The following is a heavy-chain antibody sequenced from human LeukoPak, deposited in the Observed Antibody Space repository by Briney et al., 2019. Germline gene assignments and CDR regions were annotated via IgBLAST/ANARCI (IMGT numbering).Heavy chain of an antibody. J-gene: IGHJ6*02. CDR2: INHSGSI. V-gene: IGHV4-34*01. CDR1: GGSFSGYY. D-gene: IGHD5-18*01. CDR3: ARIRDTAMVQYYYYYGMDV. Sequence: SETLSLTCAVYGGSFSGYYWSWIRQPPGKGLEWIGEINHSGSINYNPSLKSRVTISVDTSKNQFSLKLSSVTAADTAVYYCARIRDTAMVQYYYYYGMDVWGQGTTVTVSS.